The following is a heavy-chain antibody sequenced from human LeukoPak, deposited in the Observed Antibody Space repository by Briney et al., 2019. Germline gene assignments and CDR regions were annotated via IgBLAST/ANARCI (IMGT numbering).Heavy chain of an antibody. V-gene: IGHV3-11*04. CDR3: ARNQEAVVGYGGYNYFDY. J-gene: IGHJ4*02. Sequence: PGGSLRLSCAASGFTFSDYYMSWIRQAPGKGLEWVSYISRSGSTIYYADSVKGRFTISRDNAKNTLYLQMNSLRAEDTAVYYCARNQEAVVGYGGYNYFDYWGQGTLVTASS. CDR1: GFTFSDYY. D-gene: IGHD5-12*01. CDR2: ISRSGSTI.